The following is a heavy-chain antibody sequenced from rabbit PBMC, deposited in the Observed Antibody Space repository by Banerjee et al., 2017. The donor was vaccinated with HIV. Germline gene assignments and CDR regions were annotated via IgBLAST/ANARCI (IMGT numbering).Heavy chain of an antibody. Sequence: QSLEESGGGLVQPEGSLTLTCTATGFSFSSGYYMCWVRQAPGKGLEWIGCIYPTYGATDYASWVNGRFTISLDNAQNTVFLQMTSLTAADTATYFCARDVDSSGWGGTNLWGPGTLV. CDR1: GFSFSSGYY. V-gene: IGHV1S40*01. CDR2: IYPTYGAT. D-gene: IGHD4-1*01. J-gene: IGHJ4*01. CDR3: ARDVDSSGWGGTNL.